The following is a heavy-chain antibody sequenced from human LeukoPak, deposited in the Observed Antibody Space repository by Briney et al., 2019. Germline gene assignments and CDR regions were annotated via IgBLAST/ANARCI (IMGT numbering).Heavy chain of an antibody. CDR1: GGSISSYS. J-gene: IGHJ4*02. V-gene: IGHV4-59*01. Sequence: PSETLSLTCIVSGGSISSYSWSWIRQPPGKGLEWIGNIYYSGSTNYNPPLMSRVTISADTSKNQFSLKLSSVTAEDTAVYYCARADFWSLNPFDYWGQGTLVTVSS. CDR2: IYYSGST. CDR3: ARADFWSLNPFDY. D-gene: IGHD3-3*01.